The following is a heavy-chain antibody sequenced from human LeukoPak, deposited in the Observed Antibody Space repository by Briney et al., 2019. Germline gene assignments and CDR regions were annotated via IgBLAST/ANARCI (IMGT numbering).Heavy chain of an antibody. D-gene: IGHD3-10*01. V-gene: IGHV4-38-2*02. CDR3: ARLRFGEEGFDP. J-gene: IGHJ5*02. Sequence: PSQTLSLTCTVSGYSISSGYYWGWIRQPPGKGLEWIGSIYHSGSTYYNPSLKSRVTISVDTSKNQFSLKLSSVTAADTAVYYCARLRFGEEGFDPWGQGTLVTVSS. CDR1: GYSISSGYY. CDR2: IYHSGST.